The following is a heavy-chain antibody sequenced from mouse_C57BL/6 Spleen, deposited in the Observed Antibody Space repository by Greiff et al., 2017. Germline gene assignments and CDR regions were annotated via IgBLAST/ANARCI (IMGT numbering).Heavy chain of an antibody. CDR2: IYPGDGDT. CDR1: GYAFSSYW. Sequence: QVQLKQSGAELVKPGASVKISCKASGYAFSSYWMNWVKQRPGKGLAWIGQIYPGDGDTNYNGKFKGKATLTADKSSSTAYMQLSSLTSEDSAVYFCAPYYYGSSLYAMDYWGQGTSVTVSS. CDR3: APYYYGSSLYAMDY. D-gene: IGHD1-1*01. V-gene: IGHV1-80*01. J-gene: IGHJ4*01.